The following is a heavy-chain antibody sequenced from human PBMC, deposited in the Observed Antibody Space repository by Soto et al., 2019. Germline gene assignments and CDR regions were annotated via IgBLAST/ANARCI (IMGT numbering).Heavy chain of an antibody. J-gene: IGHJ4*02. D-gene: IGHD3-22*01. Sequence: GGSLRLSCASSGFTFSSYGMHWVRQAPGKGLEWVAVISYDGSNKYYADSVKGRFTISRDNSKNTLYLQMNSLRAEDTAVYYCAKGMDYYDSSGYYFGYYFDYWGQGTLVTVSS. CDR2: ISYDGSNK. CDR3: AKGMDYYDSSGYYFGYYFDY. V-gene: IGHV3-30*18. CDR1: GFTFSSYG.